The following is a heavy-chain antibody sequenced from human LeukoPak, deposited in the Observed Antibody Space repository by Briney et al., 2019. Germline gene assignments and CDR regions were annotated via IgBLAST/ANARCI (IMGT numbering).Heavy chain of an antibody. D-gene: IGHD3-22*01. CDR3: ARVPHYYDSSGYYYDYYYYMDV. Sequence: SETLSLTCTVSGGSISSYYWSWIRQPPGKGLEWIGYIYYSGSTNYNPSLKSRVTISVDTSKNQFSLNLSSVTAADTAVYYCARVPHYYDSSGYYYDYYYYMDVWGKGTTVTVSS. CDR1: GGSISSYY. V-gene: IGHV4-59*01. J-gene: IGHJ6*03. CDR2: IYYSGST.